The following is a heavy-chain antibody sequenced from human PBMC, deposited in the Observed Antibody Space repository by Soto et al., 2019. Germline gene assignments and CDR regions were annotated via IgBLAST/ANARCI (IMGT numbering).Heavy chain of an antibody. V-gene: IGHV3-53*01. J-gene: IGHJ4*02. CDR2: IYSGGST. D-gene: IGHD1-26*01. Sequence: EVQVVESGGGLIQPGGSLRLSCAASGFTVSSNYMSWVRLAPGKGLEWVSVIYSGGSTYHADSVKGRFTISRDNSENTLYLQMNSLRAEDTAVYYCARGLPSGTYYGEYYFDYWGQGTLVTVSS. CDR1: GFTVSSNY. CDR3: ARGLPSGTYYGEYYFDY.